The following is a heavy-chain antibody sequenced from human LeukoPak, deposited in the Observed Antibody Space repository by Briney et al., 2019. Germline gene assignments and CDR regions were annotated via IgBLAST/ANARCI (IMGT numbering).Heavy chain of an antibody. D-gene: IGHD2-15*01. CDR2: IYSGGST. CDR1: GFTVSSNY. Sequence: PGGSLRPSCAASGFTVSSNYMSWVRQAPGKGLEWVSAIYSGGSTYYADSVKGRFTISRGNSKNTLYLQMNSLRAEDTAVYYCARDGAGYCSGGSCSAYCGGDCSGAFDIWGQGTMVTVSS. CDR3: ARDGAGYCSGGSCSAYCGGDCSGAFDI. V-gene: IGHV3-53*01. J-gene: IGHJ3*02.